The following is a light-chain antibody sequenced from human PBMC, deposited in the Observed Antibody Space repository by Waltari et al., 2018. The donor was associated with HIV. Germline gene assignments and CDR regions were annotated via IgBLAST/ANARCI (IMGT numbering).Light chain of an antibody. J-gene: IGLJ1*01. CDR1: SSDVGGYNY. Sequence: QSALTQPASVSGSPGQSITISCTGTSSDVGGYNYVSWYQQHPGKDPKLMIYDVSNRPSGVSNRFSGSKSGNTASLTISGLQAEDEADYYCSSYTSSSPYAFGTGTKVTVL. CDR3: SSYTSSSPYA. CDR2: DVS. V-gene: IGLV2-14*03.